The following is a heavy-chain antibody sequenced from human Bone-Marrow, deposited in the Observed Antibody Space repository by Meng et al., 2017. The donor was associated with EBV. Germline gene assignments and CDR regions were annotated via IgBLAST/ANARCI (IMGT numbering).Heavy chain of an antibody. CDR3: AHSQWPPSFDP. CDR2: IYWENDK. V-gene: IGHV2-5*02. J-gene: IGHJ5*02. D-gene: IGHD6-19*01. CDR1: GFSLRTSGAG. Sequence: MTSQESGATLVNPTQTLTLTCTLSGFSLRTSGAGGGWISHPPGKALEWLALIYWENDKRYSPSLKSRLTITKDTSKTQVVLTMTNMDPVDTATYYCAHSQWPPSFDPWGQGTLVTVSS.